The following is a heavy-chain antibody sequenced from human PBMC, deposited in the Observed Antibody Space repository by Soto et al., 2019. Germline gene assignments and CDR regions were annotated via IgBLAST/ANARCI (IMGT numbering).Heavy chain of an antibody. J-gene: IGHJ4*02. CDR1: GGSISSSNW. D-gene: IGHD3-16*01. CDR3: ASTQYLGGVEIDY. CDR2: IYHSGST. Sequence: PSETLSLTCAVSGGSISSSNWWSWVRQPPGKGLEWIGEIYHSGSTNYSPSLKSRVTISVDKSKNQFSLKLSSVTAADTAVYYCASTQYLGGVEIDYWGQGTLVTVSS. V-gene: IGHV4-4*02.